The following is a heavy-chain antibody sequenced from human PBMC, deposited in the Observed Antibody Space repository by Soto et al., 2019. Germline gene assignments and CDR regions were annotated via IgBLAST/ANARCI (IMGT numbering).Heavy chain of an antibody. J-gene: IGHJ6*02. CDR2: IIPIFGTA. Sequence: QVQLVQSGAEVTKPGSSVKVSCKASGGTFSSYAISWVRQAPGQGLEWMGGIIPIFGTANYVQKFQGRVTITADEYTSTAYMELSSLRSEDTAVYYCARDDGCISTSCYGYYGMDVWGQGTTVTVSS. V-gene: IGHV1-69*12. D-gene: IGHD2-2*01. CDR3: ARDDGCISTSCYGYYGMDV. CDR1: GGTFSSYA.